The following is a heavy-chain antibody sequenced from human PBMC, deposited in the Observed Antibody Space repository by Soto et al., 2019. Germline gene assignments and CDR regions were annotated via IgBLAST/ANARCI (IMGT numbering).Heavy chain of an antibody. D-gene: IGHD4-17*01. J-gene: IGHJ6*02. Sequence: EVQLVESGGGLVQPGGSLTLSCVASGFTFSSHEMKWVRQAPGKGLEWVSYFSVVGSTKYYADSVKGRFTISRDNAKNSLYLQMKSLRAEDTAVYYCARARDYDYHYSGMDVWGQGTTVTVSS. V-gene: IGHV3-48*03. CDR2: FSVVGSTK. CDR1: GFTFSSHE. CDR3: ARARDYDYHYSGMDV.